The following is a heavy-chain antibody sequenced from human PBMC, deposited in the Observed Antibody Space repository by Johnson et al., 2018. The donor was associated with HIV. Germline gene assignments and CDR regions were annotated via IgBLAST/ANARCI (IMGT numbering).Heavy chain of an antibody. Sequence: VQLVESGGGVVQPGRSLRLSCAASGFTFSSYGMHWVRQAPGKGLEWVSYISSSGSTIYYADSVKGRFTISRDNAKNSLYLQMNSLRAEDTAVYYCARAYTYGAFDIWGQGTTVTISS. D-gene: IGHD5-18*01. CDR3: ARAYTYGAFDI. V-gene: IGHV3-48*04. CDR2: ISSSGSTI. CDR1: GFTFSSYG. J-gene: IGHJ3*02.